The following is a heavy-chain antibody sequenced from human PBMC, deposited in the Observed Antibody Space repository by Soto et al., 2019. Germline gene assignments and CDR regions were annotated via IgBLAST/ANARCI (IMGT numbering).Heavy chain of an antibody. V-gene: IGHV3-53*01. D-gene: IGHD1-26*01. Sequence: GGSLRLSCAASGVTVSSNYMSWVRQAPGKGLEWVSVIYSGGSTYYADSVKGRFTISRDKSKNTLYLQMNSLRAEDTAVYYCARDQGGQSGNFIFDNWGQGTLVTVSS. CDR3: ARDQGGQSGNFIFDN. CDR1: GVTVSSNY. CDR2: IYSGGST. J-gene: IGHJ4*02.